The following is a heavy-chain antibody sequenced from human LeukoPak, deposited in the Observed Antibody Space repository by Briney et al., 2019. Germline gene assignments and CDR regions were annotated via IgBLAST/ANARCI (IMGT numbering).Heavy chain of an antibody. J-gene: IGHJ4*02. CDR2: IIPILGIA. CDR3: ARDRGVGATEVGYFDY. Sequence: ASVKVSCKASGGTFSSYAISWVRQAPGQGLEWMGRIIPILGIANYAQKFQGRVTITADKSTSTAYMELSSLRSEDTAVYYCARDRGVGATEVGYFDYWGQGTLVTVSS. CDR1: GGTFSSYA. V-gene: IGHV1-69*04. D-gene: IGHD1-26*01.